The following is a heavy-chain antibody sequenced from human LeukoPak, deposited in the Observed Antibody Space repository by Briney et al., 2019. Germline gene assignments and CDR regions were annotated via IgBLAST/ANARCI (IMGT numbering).Heavy chain of an antibody. D-gene: IGHD3-10*01. CDR2: ISYDGNNR. Sequence: PGGSLRLSCAASRFTFSSYGMHWVRQAPGKGLEGVAVISYDGNNRYYADSVKGRFTISRDNSKNTLYLQMNSLRAEDTAVYYCAIINYGSGSYFSYYYYYYGMDVWGQGTTVTVSS. CDR3: AIINYGSGSYFSYYYYYYGMDV. CDR1: RFTFSSYG. J-gene: IGHJ6*02. V-gene: IGHV3-30*03.